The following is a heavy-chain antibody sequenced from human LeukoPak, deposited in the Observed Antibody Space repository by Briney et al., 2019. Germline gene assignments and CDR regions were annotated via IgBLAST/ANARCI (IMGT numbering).Heavy chain of an antibody. CDR2: IHYSGST. V-gene: IGHV4-59*01. D-gene: IGHD2-21*01. Sequence: SETLSLTCTVSGGSISTSHWSWIRQPPGKGLEWIAYIHYSGSTNSNPSLKSRVTISIDTSKKQFSLKLSSVTAADTAVYYCARGPYCGDDCRNRFDSCCRNWFDPWGQGTLVTASS. J-gene: IGHJ5*02. CDR3: ARGPYCGDDCRNRFDSCCRNWFDP. CDR1: GGSISTSH.